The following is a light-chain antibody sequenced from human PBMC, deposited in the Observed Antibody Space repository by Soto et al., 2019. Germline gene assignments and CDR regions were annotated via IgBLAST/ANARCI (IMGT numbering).Light chain of an antibody. CDR2: DVS. Sequence: EIVLTQSPDTLSLSPGERATLSCRASQSVSWTYLAWYQQKPGQAPRLLMYDVSSRAAGIPDRFSGSGSGTDFTLTISSLESEDFALYYCQQYGTSPYTFGQGTKLEIK. CDR3: QQYGTSPYT. J-gene: IGKJ2*01. CDR1: QSVSWTY. V-gene: IGKV3-20*01.